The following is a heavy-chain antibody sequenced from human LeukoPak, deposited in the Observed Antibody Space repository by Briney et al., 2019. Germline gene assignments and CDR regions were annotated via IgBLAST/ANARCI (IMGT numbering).Heavy chain of an antibody. CDR3: ASFLGEGCSSTSCYIASWFDP. CDR1: GGTFSSYA. CDR2: IIPIFGTA. Sequence: SVKVSCKASGGTFSSYAISWVRQAPGQGLEWMEGIIPIFGTANYAQKFQGRVTITADESTSTAYMELSSLRSEDTAVYYCASFLGEGCSSTSCYIASWFDPWGQGTLVTVSS. D-gene: IGHD2-2*02. J-gene: IGHJ5*02. V-gene: IGHV1-69*01.